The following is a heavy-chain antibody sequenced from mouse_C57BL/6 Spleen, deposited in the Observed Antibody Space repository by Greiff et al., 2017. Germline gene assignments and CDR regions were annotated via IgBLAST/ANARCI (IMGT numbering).Heavy chain of an antibody. V-gene: IGHV5-17*01. CDR3: ARPGSSCTHYAMDY. CDR1: GFTFSDYG. D-gene: IGHD3-2*02. J-gene: IGHJ4*01. Sequence: EVHLVESGGGLVKPGGSLKLSCAASGFTFSDYGMHWVRQAPEKGLEWVAYISSGSSTIYYADTVKGRFTISSDNAKNTLFLQMTSLGSEDTAMFDFARPGSSCTHYAMDYWGQGTSVTVSS. CDR2: ISSGSSTI.